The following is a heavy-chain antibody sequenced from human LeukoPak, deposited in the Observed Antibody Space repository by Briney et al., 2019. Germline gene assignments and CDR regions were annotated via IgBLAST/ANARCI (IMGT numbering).Heavy chain of an antibody. J-gene: IGHJ5*01. D-gene: IGHD2-8*01. CDR2: IYPGDSDT. CDR1: GYTFANYW. Sequence: GESLKISCKGSGYTFANYWIAWVRQMPGKGLEWMGIIYPGDSDTRYSPSFQGQVTISADKSIRSAHLQWSSLKASDTVMYYCATSRYCTNGVCYTQHDSWGQGTLVTVSS. V-gene: IGHV5-51*01. CDR3: ATSRYCTNGVCYTQHDS.